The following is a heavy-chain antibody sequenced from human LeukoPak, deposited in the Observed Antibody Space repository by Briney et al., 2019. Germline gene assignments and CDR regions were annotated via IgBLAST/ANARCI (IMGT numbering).Heavy chain of an antibody. J-gene: IGHJ6*02. D-gene: IGHD5-18*01. CDR3: ARHLPYIGGYSYGYISGMDV. Sequence: GESLKISCKGSGYSFTSYWIGWVRQMPGKGLEWMGIIYPGDSDTRYSPSFQGQVTISADKSISTAYLQWSSLKASDTATYYCARHLPYIGGYSYGYISGMDVWGQGTTVTVSS. CDR1: GYSFTSYW. V-gene: IGHV5-51*01. CDR2: IYPGDSDT.